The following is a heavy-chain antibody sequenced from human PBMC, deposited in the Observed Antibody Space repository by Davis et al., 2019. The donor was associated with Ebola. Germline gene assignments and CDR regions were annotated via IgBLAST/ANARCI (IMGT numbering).Heavy chain of an antibody. D-gene: IGHD6-13*01. V-gene: IGHV4-30-4*01. J-gene: IGHJ6*02. Sequence: SETLSLTCTVSGGSISSGDYYWSWIRQPPGKGLEWIGYIYYSGSTYYNPSLKSRVTISVDKSKNQFSLKLSSVTAADTAVYYCARASSIAAAGIYYYYGMDVWGQGTTVTVSS. CDR2: IYYSGST. CDR1: GGSISSGDYY. CDR3: ARASSIAAAGIYYYYGMDV.